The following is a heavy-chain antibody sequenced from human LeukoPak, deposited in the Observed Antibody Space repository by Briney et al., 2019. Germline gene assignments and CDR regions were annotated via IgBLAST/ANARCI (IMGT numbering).Heavy chain of an antibody. V-gene: IGHV1-46*01. CDR1: GYTFTGYY. CDR3: ARDPRRYYYDSSGYLFDY. CDR2: INPSGGST. D-gene: IGHD3-22*01. Sequence: ASVKVSCKASGYTFTGYYMHWVRQAPGQGLEWMGIINPSGGSTSYAQKFQGRVTMTRDMSTSTVYMELSSLRSEDTAVYYCARDPRRYYYDSSGYLFDYWGQGTLVTVSS. J-gene: IGHJ4*02.